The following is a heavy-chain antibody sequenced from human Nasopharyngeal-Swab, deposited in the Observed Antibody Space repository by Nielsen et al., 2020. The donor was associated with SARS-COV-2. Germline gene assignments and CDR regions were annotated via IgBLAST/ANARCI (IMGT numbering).Heavy chain of an antibody. Sequence: GESLKISCAASGFTFDDYTVHWVRQAPGKGLEWVSLISWDGGSTYYADSVKGRFTISRDNSKNSLYLQMNSLRTEDTALYYCAMIGGSVIDYWGQGTLVTVSS. CDR1: GFTFDDYT. CDR3: AMIGGSVIDY. J-gene: IGHJ4*02. CDR2: ISWDGGST. V-gene: IGHV3-43*01. D-gene: IGHD2-15*01.